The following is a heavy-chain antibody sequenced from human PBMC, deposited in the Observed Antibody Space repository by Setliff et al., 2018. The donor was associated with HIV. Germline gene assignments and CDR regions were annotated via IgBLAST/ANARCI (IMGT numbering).Heavy chain of an antibody. V-gene: IGHV4-39*07. Sequence: TSETLSLTCTVSGGSISSSSYYWGWIRQPPGTGLEWIGSIYYSGSTYYNPSIKSRVTISVDTSKNQFSLKLSSVTAADTAVYYCARAFNYNFWSGQPDYFDYWGQGTLVTVSS. D-gene: IGHD3-3*01. CDR2: IYYSGST. CDR1: GGSISSSSYY. J-gene: IGHJ4*02. CDR3: ARAFNYNFWSGQPDYFDY.